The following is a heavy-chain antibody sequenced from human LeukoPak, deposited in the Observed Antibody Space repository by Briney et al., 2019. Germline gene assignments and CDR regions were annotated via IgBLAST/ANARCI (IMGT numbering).Heavy chain of an antibody. CDR1: GFTFSSYS. J-gene: IGHJ4*02. CDR3: ARAPRIAVAGESY. Sequence: PGGSLRLSCAASGFTFSSYSMNWVRQAPGKGLEWVSSISSSSSYIYYADSVKGRFTISRDNAKNSLYLQMNSLRAEDTAVYYCARAPRIAVAGESYWGQGTLVTVSS. CDR2: ISSSSSYI. D-gene: IGHD6-19*01. V-gene: IGHV3-21*01.